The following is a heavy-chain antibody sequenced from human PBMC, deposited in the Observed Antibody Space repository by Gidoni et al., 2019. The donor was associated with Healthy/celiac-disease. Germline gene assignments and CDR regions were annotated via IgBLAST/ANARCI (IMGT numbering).Heavy chain of an antibody. J-gene: IGHJ4*02. V-gene: IGHV3-30*18. CDR1: GFPFSSYG. D-gene: IGHD5-18*01. Sequence: QVQLVESGGGVVQPGRSLRLSCAASGFPFSSYGMHWVRQAPGKGLEWVAVISYDGSNKYYADSVKGRFTISRDNSKNTLYLQMNSLRAEDTAVYYCAKDQGSYGQPRDQQFDYWGQGTLVTVSS. CDR3: AKDQGSYGQPRDQQFDY. CDR2: ISYDGSNK.